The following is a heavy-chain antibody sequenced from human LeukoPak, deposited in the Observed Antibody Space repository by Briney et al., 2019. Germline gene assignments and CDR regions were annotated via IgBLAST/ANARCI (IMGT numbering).Heavy chain of an antibody. V-gene: IGHV3-23*01. D-gene: IGHD3-10*01. J-gene: IGHJ4*02. Sequence: GGSLRLSCTASGFTFSSYAMSWVRQAPGKGLEWISGISNSGDTTYDADSVKGRFTISRDNSKNTLYLQMNSLRAEDTAVYYCAKDRDRAPDYWGQGTLVTVSS. CDR3: AKDRDRAPDY. CDR1: GFTFSSYA. CDR2: ISNSGDTT.